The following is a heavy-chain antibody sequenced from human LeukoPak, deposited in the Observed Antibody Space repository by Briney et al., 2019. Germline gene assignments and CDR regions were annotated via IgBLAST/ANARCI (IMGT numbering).Heavy chain of an antibody. Sequence: GGSLRLSCVGSGFTFSSYTMTWVRQAPGQGLEWVTSISTSSTHIYYADSVKGRFTVSRDNARNSLYLQMNSLRAEDTAVYYCARDFSGYDYNFDYWGQGTLVTVSS. CDR1: GFTFSSYT. V-gene: IGHV3-21*01. CDR3: ARDFSGYDYNFDY. D-gene: IGHD5-12*01. CDR2: ISTSSTHI. J-gene: IGHJ4*02.